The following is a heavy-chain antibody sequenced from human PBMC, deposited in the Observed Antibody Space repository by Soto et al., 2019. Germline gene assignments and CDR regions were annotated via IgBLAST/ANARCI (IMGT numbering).Heavy chain of an antibody. CDR2: ISYDGSNK. D-gene: IGHD6-13*01. Sequence: LRLSCAASGFTFSSYVMHWVRQAPGKGLEWVAVISYDGSNKYYADSVKGRFTISRDNSKNTLYLQMNSLRAEDTAVYYCARDAADNWFDPWGQGTLVTVSS. CDR3: ARDAADNWFDP. V-gene: IGHV3-30-3*01. CDR1: GFTFSSYV. J-gene: IGHJ5*02.